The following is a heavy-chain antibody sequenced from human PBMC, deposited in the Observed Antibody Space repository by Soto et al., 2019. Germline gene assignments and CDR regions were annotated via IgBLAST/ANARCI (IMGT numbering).Heavy chain of an antibody. D-gene: IGHD6-13*01. V-gene: IGHV1-18*01. CDR3: ASYLGQQLFYY. CDR1: GYTFTSYG. Sequence: QVQLVQSGAEVKKPGASVKVSCKASGYTFTSYGISWVRQAPGQGLEWMGWISAYNGTKKYAQKLQGRVTMTTDTSTSTSYMELRSLRSDATAVYSCASYLGQQLFYYWGQVNLVTVSS. J-gene: IGHJ4*02. CDR2: ISAYNGTK.